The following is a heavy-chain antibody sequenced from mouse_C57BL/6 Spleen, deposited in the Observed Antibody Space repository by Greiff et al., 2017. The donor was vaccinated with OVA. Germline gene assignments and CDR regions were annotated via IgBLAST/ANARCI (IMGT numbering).Heavy chain of an antibody. CDR1: GFSLTSYG. D-gene: IGHD1-1*02. CDR2: IWSGGST. Sequence: QVQLKESGPGLVQPSQSLSITCTVSGFSLTSYGVHWVRQSPGKGLEWLGVIWSGGSTDYNAAFISRLSISKDNSKSQVFFKMNSLQADDTAIYYCARNGILRGNYGYFDVWGTGTTVTVSS. CDR3: ARNGILRGNYGYFDV. J-gene: IGHJ1*03. V-gene: IGHV2-2*01.